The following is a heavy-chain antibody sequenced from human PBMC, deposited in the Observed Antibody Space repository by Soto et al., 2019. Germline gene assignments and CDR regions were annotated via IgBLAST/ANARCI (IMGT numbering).Heavy chain of an antibody. CDR3: ARSEATALDN. CDR1: GGSMGSSNW. Sequence: QVQLQESGPGLVKPSGTLSLTCTVSGGSMGSSNWWNWVRQPPGKGLEWIGEAHHSGRTNYNPSLKRRATISVDKSKNHFSLKLSSVTAADTAVYYCARSEATALDNWGQGTLVTVSS. J-gene: IGHJ4*02. D-gene: IGHD1-26*01. CDR2: AHHSGRT. V-gene: IGHV4-4*02.